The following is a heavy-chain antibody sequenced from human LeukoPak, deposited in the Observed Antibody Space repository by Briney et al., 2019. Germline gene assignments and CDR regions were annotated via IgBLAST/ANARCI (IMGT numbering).Heavy chain of an antibody. J-gene: IGHJ4*02. CDR2: IKQDGSAK. CDR3: ARDHGAGDDTYFDY. V-gene: IGHV3-7*01. D-gene: IGHD5-24*01. Sequence: GGSLRLSCEASGFTFSYFWMSWVRQAPGKGLEWVANIKQDGSAKYYVDSVKGRFTISRDNAKNSLYLQMNNLRAEDAAIYYCARDHGAGDDTYFDYWGQGTLVTVSS. CDR1: GFTFSYFW.